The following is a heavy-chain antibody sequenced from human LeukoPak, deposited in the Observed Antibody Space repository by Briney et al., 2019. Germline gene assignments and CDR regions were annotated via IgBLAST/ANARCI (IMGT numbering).Heavy chain of an antibody. Sequence: ASVKVSCKASGYTFTSYGISWVRQAPGQGLEWMGWISAYNGNTNYAQKLQGRVTMTTDTSTSTAYMDLRSLRSDDTAVYYCARYVYCSGGSCYINYYGMDVWGKGTTVTVSS. CDR2: ISAYNGNT. CDR1: GYTFTSYG. J-gene: IGHJ6*04. D-gene: IGHD2-15*01. V-gene: IGHV1-18*04. CDR3: ARYVYCSGGSCYINYYGMDV.